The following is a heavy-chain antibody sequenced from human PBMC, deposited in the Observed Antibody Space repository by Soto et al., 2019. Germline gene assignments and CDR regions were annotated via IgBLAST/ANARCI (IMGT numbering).Heavy chain of an antibody. J-gene: IGHJ3*02. CDR2: IKQDGSMK. Sequence: EVQLVESGGGLVQYGGSLRLSCAASGFTFSNHYISWIRQAPGKGLEWVANIKQDGSMKYYVDSVKGRFTISRDNAKKLLYLQMNSLRVEDTAVYYCAREGDAFYIWGQRTMVTVSS. CDR3: AREGDAFYI. CDR1: GFTFSNHY. V-gene: IGHV3-7*04.